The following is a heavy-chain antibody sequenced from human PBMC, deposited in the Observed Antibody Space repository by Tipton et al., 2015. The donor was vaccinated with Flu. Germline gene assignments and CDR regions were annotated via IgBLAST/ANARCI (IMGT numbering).Heavy chain of an antibody. CDR2: VYYSGNT. J-gene: IGHJ4*02. CDR3: ARLSYYDVDLKNFYFDY. Sequence: TLSLTCTVSGDSLNGSTYYWGWIRQPPGKGLEFIGSVYYSGNTYYNPSLKSRVTISVDTSKSQFSLMLRSVTAADTAVYYCARLSYYDVDLKNFYFDYWGQGALVTVSS. CDR1: GDSLNGSTYY. D-gene: IGHD3-10*02. V-gene: IGHV4-39*01.